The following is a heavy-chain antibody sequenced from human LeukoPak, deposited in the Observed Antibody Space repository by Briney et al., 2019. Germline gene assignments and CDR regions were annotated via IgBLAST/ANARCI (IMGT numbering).Heavy chain of an antibody. Sequence: SETLSLTCAVYGGSFSGYYWSWLRQPPGKGLEWLGEINHSGSTNYNPSLKSRVTISVDTSKNQFSLKLSSVTAADTAVYYCAGLGYCSSTSCAEWLSYWGQGTLVTVSS. CDR3: AGLGYCSSTSCAEWLSY. J-gene: IGHJ4*02. CDR2: INHSGST. D-gene: IGHD2-2*01. V-gene: IGHV4-34*01. CDR1: GGSFSGYY.